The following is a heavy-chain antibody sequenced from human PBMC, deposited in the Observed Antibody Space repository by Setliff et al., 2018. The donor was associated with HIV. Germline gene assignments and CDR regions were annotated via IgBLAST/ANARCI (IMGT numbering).Heavy chain of an antibody. D-gene: IGHD2-15*01. CDR1: GFSISNGYY. J-gene: IGHJ5*01. CDR3: AKSYDRSCTGASCYGADS. Sequence: ETLSLTCAVSGFSISNGYYWGWVRQAPGKGLVWVSRINPDGSTTAYADSMEGRFTISRDNAKNTLYLQLNSLRAEDTAVYYCAKSYDRSCTGASCYGADSWGQGTLVTVSS. V-gene: IGHV3-74*01. CDR2: INPDGSTT.